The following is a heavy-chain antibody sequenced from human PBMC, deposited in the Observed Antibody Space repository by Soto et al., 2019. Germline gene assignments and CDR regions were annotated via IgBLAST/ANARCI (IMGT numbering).Heavy chain of an antibody. J-gene: IGHJ4*02. Sequence: GGSLRLSCAASGFTFSTYEFNWVRQAPGRGLEWISYISVSGNIIKYADSVKGRFTISRDNAENSLHLHMSSLRVDDTAVYFCVRANMRASAAASLDYWGQGTQVTVSS. CDR2: ISVSGNII. V-gene: IGHV3-48*03. CDR1: GFTFSTYE. CDR3: VRANMRASAAASLDY. D-gene: IGHD6-13*01.